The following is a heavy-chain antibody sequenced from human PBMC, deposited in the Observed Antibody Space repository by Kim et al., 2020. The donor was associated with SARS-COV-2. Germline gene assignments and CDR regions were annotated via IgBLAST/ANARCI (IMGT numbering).Heavy chain of an antibody. CDR1: GFTFSRYW. V-gene: IGHV3-7*03. Sequence: GGSLRLSCVASGFTFSRYWITWVRQPPGKGLEWVANINEDGSRNYYVDSVMGRFTMSRDNAMNYLYLHMNALRVEATAVYYCVAGYTSGVWGQGTLVTVS. J-gene: IGHJ4*02. CDR2: INEDGSRN. D-gene: IGHD5-18*01. CDR3: VAGYTSGV.